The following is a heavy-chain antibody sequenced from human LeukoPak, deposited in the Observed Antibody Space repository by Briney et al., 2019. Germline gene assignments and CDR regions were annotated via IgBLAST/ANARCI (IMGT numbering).Heavy chain of an antibody. CDR3: ARGPPDGSGSYYPGAY. V-gene: IGHV3-74*01. Sequence: GGSLRLSCVASGFTFSSYWMHWVRQDPRKGLVWVSRINGDGRNINYADSVRGRFTISRDNAKNTLYLQMNSLRVEDTAVYYCARGPPDGSGSYYPGAYWGQGTLVTVSS. CDR1: GFTFSSYW. J-gene: IGHJ4*02. D-gene: IGHD3-10*01. CDR2: INGDGRNI.